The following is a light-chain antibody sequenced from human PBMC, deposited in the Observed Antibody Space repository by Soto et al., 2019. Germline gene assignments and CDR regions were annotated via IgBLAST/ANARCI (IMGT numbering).Light chain of an antibody. Sequence: EIVLTQSPATLSMSPGERATLSCRASQSVSSYLACYRQNPGQAPRLLIYGASTRATDIPVRFSGSGTGTEFTLTISSLQSEDFAVYYCQQFNSWPYTFGQGTKLEIK. J-gene: IGKJ2*01. CDR1: QSVSSY. V-gene: IGKV3-15*01. CDR2: GAS. CDR3: QQFNSWPYT.